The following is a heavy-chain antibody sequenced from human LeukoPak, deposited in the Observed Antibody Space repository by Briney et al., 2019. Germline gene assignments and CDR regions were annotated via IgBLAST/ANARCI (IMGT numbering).Heavy chain of an antibody. D-gene: IGHD3-22*01. CDR2: ISSSSSYI. CDR3: ASSPTRYYYDSSGYPDY. CDR1: GFTFSSYS. Sequence: GGSLRLSCAASGFTFSSYSMNWVRQAPGKGLEWVSSISSSSSYIYYADSVKGRFIISRDNAKNSLYLQMNSLRAEDTAVYYCASSPTRYYYDSSGYPDYWGQGTLVTVSS. J-gene: IGHJ4*02. V-gene: IGHV3-21*01.